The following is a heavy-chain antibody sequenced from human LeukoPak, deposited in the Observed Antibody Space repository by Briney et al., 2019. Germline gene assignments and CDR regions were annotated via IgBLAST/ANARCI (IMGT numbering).Heavy chain of an antibody. J-gene: IGHJ4*02. CDR1: GFTFSSYG. CDR2: ISYDGSNK. CDR3: ATHLGGSENYYDSSGYFDY. V-gene: IGHV3-30*03. D-gene: IGHD3-22*01. Sequence: AGGSLRLSCAASGFTFSSYGMHWVRQAPGKGLEWVAVISYDGSNKYYADSVKGRFTISRDNSKNTLYLQMNSLRAEDTAVYYCATHLGGSENYYDSSGYFDYWGQGTLVTVSS.